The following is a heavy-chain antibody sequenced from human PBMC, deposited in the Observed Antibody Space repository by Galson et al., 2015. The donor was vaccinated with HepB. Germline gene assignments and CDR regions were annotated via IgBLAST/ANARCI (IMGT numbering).Heavy chain of an antibody. CDR2: TNPNSGNT. V-gene: IGHV1-8*02. Sequence: SVKVSCKASGYTFTGYYMHWVRQAPGQGLEWMGWTNPNSGNTGYAQKFQGRVTMTRNTSISTAYMELSSLRSEDTAVYYCARGFAGGSVVPAAIPGYYYMDVWGKGTTVTVSS. CDR1: GYTFTGYY. D-gene: IGHD2-2*01. J-gene: IGHJ6*03. CDR3: ARGFAGGSVVPAAIPGYYYMDV.